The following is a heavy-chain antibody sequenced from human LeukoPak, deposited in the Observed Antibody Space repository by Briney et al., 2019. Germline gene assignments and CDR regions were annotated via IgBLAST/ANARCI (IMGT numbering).Heavy chain of an antibody. CDR3: ARDALRYFDY. J-gene: IGHJ4*02. Sequence: PGGSLRLSCAASGFTFSSYAMHGVRQAPGKGLEWVAVISYDGSNKYYADSVKGRFTISRDNSKNTLYLQMNSLRAEDTAVYYCARDALRYFDYWGQGTLVTVSS. CDR1: GFTFSSYA. V-gene: IGHV3-30-3*01. CDR2: ISYDGSNK. D-gene: IGHD2-15*01.